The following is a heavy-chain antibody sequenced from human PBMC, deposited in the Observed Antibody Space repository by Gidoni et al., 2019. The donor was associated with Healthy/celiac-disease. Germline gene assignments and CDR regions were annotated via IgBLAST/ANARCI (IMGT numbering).Heavy chain of an antibody. D-gene: IGHD3-9*01. V-gene: IGHV3-30-3*01. J-gene: IGHJ3*02. CDR3: ARAGGGLRYFDWLLSNDAFDI. CDR1: GFTFSSYA. CDR2: ISYDASNK. Sequence: QVQRVESGGGVVQPGSSLSLSCAASGFTFSSYAIHAVRQAPGKGPEGGAVISYDASNKYYADSVKGRFTISRDNSKNTLYLQMNSLRAEDTAVYYCARAGGGLRYFDWLLSNDAFDIWGQGTMVTVSS.